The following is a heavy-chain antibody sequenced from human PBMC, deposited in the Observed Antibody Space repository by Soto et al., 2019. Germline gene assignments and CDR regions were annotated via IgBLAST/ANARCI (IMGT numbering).Heavy chain of an antibody. D-gene: IGHD2-15*01. Sequence: GGSRRLSCAASGFSVSDNYVTWVRQAPGKGLEWVSVIYAGGDTFYADSVKGRFTISRDTSETMVYLQMRSLRVEDTAVYHCARGLGFCSGGACYEYWGQGTVVTVSS. CDR1: GFSVSDNY. V-gene: IGHV3-53*01. CDR3: ARGLGFCSGGACYEY. J-gene: IGHJ4*02. CDR2: IYAGGDT.